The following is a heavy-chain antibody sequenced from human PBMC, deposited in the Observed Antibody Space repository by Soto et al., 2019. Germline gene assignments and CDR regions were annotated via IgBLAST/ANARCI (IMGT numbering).Heavy chain of an antibody. V-gene: IGHV4-4*02. Sequence: SETLSLTCAVSGGSISSSNWWSWVRQPPGKGLEWIGEIYHSGSTNYNPSLKSRVTISVDKSKNQSSLKLSSVTAADTAVYYCARETGSGSYYNSGLFDPWGQGTLVTVSS. D-gene: IGHD3-10*01. CDR3: ARETGSGSYYNSGLFDP. CDR1: GGSISSSNW. CDR2: IYHSGST. J-gene: IGHJ5*02.